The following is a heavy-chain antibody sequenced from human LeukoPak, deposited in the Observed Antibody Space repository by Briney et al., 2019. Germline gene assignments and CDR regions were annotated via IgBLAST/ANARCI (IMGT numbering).Heavy chain of an antibody. CDR3: ARVLSVPYLLDS. V-gene: IGHV4-38-2*01. D-gene: IGHD3-10*02. CDR1: GHSTTRGYY. CDR2: FFQSDRS. J-gene: IGHJ4*02. Sequence: SETLSLTCAISGHSTTRGYYWAWFRQSTGKGLEWIATFFQSDRSFYNVSLESRVTMSLDTSKSQFSLNLTSVTAADTAVYYCARVLSVPYLLDSWGRGTQVTVSS.